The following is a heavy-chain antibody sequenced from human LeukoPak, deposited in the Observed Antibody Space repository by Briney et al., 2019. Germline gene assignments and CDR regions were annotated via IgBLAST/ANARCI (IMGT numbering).Heavy chain of an antibody. J-gene: IGHJ4*02. CDR1: VGSISDYY. V-gene: IGHV4-59*01. CDR3: AGGNGWYSF. CDR2: IYYSGNT. D-gene: IGHD6-19*01. Sequence: SETLSLTCTVSVGSISDYYWSWIRQPPGKGLEWIGYIYYSGNTNYSPSLKSRVAISVDTSKNQVSLRLSSVTSADTAVYYCAGGNGWYSFWGQGTLVTVSS.